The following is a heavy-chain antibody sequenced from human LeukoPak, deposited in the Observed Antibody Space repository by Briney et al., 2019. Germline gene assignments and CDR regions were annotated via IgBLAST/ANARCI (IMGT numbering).Heavy chain of an antibody. Sequence: GGSLRLSCAASGFTFSSYGMHWVRQAPGKGLEWVAVISYDGSNKYYADSVKGRFTISRDNSKNTLYLQMNSLRDEDTAVYYCARDFTDSSGYYPFDYWGQGTLVTVSS. D-gene: IGHD3-22*01. J-gene: IGHJ4*02. V-gene: IGHV3-30*03. CDR3: ARDFTDSSGYYPFDY. CDR2: ISYDGSNK. CDR1: GFTFSSYG.